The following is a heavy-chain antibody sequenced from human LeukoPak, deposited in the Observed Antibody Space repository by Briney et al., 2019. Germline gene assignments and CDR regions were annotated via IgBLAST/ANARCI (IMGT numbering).Heavy chain of an antibody. D-gene: IGHD3-9*01. Sequence: GGSLRLSCAASGFTFSSYVMHWVRQAPGKGLEWVAVISYAGSNKYYADSVKGRFTISRDDGKNTLYLHVNSLRDDDTAVYYCATDQRYAFDYWGQGILVTVSS. CDR1: GFTFSSYV. V-gene: IGHV3-33*01. CDR2: ISYAGSNK. CDR3: ATDQRYAFDY. J-gene: IGHJ4*02.